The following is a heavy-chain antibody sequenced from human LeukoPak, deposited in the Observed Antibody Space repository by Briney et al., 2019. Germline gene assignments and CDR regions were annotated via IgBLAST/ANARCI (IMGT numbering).Heavy chain of an antibody. D-gene: IGHD3-10*01. CDR3: AGVDLSDYYGSGSSNWFDP. Sequence: ASVKVSCKASGYTFTSYGISWVRQAPGQGLEWMGWISAYNGNTNYAQKLQGRVTMTTDTSTSTAYMELRSLRSDDTAVYYCAGVDLSDYYGSGSSNWFDPWGQGTLVTVSS. CDR2: ISAYNGNT. CDR1: GYTFTSYG. V-gene: IGHV1-18*01. J-gene: IGHJ5*02.